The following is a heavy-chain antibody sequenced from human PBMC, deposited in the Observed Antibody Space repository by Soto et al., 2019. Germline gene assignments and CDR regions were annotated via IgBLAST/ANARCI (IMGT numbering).Heavy chain of an antibody. J-gene: IGHJ4*02. D-gene: IGHD2-2*03. Sequence: QVHLVQSGAEVKKPGDSVKVSCKASGYTFTDYYIHWVRQAPGQGLEWMAWINPISGCTNYAQKFQGRVTMTRDTSITTTYMELSRLTSDDTAVYYCARDSVGYCSRTRCYGQGYFDYWGQGALVTVSS. CDR2: INPISGCT. V-gene: IGHV1-2*02. CDR3: ARDSVGYCSRTRCYGQGYFDY. CDR1: GYTFTDYY.